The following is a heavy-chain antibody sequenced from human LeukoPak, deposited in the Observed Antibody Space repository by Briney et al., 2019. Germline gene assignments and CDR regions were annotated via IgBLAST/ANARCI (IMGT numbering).Heavy chain of an antibody. CDR3: ARGPYCGGDCYIFDY. CDR1: GYTFSSYV. CDR2: INAGNGNT. Sequence: ASVKVSCKTSGYTFSSYVMHWVRQAPGQRLEWMGWINAGNGNTKYSQKLQGRVTITRDTSASTAYMELSSLRSEDTAVYYCARGPYCGGDCYIFDYWGQGTLVTVSS. V-gene: IGHV1-3*01. D-gene: IGHD2-21*02. J-gene: IGHJ4*02.